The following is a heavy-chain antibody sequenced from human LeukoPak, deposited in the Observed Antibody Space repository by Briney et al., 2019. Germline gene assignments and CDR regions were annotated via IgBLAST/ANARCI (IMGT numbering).Heavy chain of an antibody. CDR2: IRYDGSNK. CDR3: AKGRSNGGFFDY. D-gene: IGHD3-10*01. Sequence: GGSLRLSCAVSGFTFSSYGLHWVRQAPGKGLEWVAFIRYDGSNKYYADSVKGRFTISRDNSKNTLYLQMNSLRAEDTAVYYCAKGRSNGGFFDYWGQGTLVTVSS. CDR1: GFTFSSYG. V-gene: IGHV3-30*02. J-gene: IGHJ4*02.